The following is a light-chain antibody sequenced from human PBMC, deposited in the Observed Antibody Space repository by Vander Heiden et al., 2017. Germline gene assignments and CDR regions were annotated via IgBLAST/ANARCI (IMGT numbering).Light chain of an antibody. J-gene: IGLJ2*01. CDR3: SAYASSSTVV. Sequence: QSALTQPASVSGSPGQPITISCTGTSSDVGGYNYVSWYQQHPGKAPNLMIYDVSNRPSGISNRFSGSKSGNTASLTISELQAEDEADYYCSAYASSSTVVFGGGTRLTVL. CDR1: SSDVGGYNY. V-gene: IGLV2-14*01. CDR2: DVS.